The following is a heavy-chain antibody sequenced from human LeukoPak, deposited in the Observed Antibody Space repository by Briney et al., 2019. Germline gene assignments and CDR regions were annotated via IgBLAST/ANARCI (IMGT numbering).Heavy chain of an antibody. J-gene: IGHJ4*02. D-gene: IGHD3-10*01. CDR1: GFTFSSYS. Sequence: PGRSLRLSCAASGFTFSSYSMNWVRQAPGKGLEWVSSISSSSSVIFYADSVKGRFTISRDNAKDSLYLQMNSLRAEDTAVYYCARHGLLTMVRGVISPPIYWGQGTLVTVSS. CDR2: ISSSSSVI. V-gene: IGHV3-21*01. CDR3: ARHGLLTMVRGVISPPIY.